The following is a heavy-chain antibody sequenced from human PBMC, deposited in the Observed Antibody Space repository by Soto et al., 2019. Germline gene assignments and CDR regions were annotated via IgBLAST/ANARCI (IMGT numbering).Heavy chain of an antibody. Sequence: ASVKVSCKASGGTFSSYAISWVRQAPGQGLEWMGGIIPIFGTANYAQKFQGRVTITADESTSTAYMELSSLRSEDTAVYYCARDPYGPRGRDAFDIWGQGTMLTVSS. D-gene: IGHD4-17*01. CDR3: ARDPYGPRGRDAFDI. V-gene: IGHV1-69*13. J-gene: IGHJ3*02. CDR1: GGTFSSYA. CDR2: IIPIFGTA.